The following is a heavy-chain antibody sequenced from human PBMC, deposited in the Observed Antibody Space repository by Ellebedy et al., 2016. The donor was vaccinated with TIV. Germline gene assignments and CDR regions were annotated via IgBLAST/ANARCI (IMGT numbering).Heavy chain of an antibody. Sequence: GESLKISXKGSGYTFNRYWIAWVRQMPGRDLEWMGIIYPGDSDTRYRPSFRGQVTISVDKSTSTAYLQWRRLKASDTAMYFCARMSSIDGFDVWGQGTMVTVSS. CDR2: IYPGDSDT. CDR3: ARMSSIDGFDV. V-gene: IGHV5-51*01. J-gene: IGHJ3*01. CDR1: GYTFNRYW. D-gene: IGHD6-6*01.